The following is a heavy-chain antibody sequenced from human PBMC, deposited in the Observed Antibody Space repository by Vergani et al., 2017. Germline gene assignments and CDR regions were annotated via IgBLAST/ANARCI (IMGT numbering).Heavy chain of an antibody. V-gene: IGHV3-23*01. J-gene: IGHJ6*02. CDR2: ISGSGGST. CDR1: GFTFSSYA. CDR3: ARGTRYDFWSGYYSYYYYYGMDV. Sequence: EVQLLESGGGLVQPGGSLRLSCAASGFTFSSYAMSWVRQAPGKGLEWVSAISGSGGSTYYADSVKGRFTISRDNSKNTLYLQMNSLRAEDTAVYYCARGTRYDFWSGYYSYYYYYGMDVWGQGTTVTVSS. D-gene: IGHD3-3*01.